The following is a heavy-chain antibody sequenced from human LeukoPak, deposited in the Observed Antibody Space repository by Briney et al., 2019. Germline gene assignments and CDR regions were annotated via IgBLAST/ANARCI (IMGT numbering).Heavy chain of an antibody. D-gene: IGHD3-3*01. CDR2: ISYDGSNK. CDR1: GSTFSSYA. CDR3: ARGRYDFWSGYSNYYYYYGMDV. J-gene: IGHJ6*02. V-gene: IGHV3-30-3*01. Sequence: PGRSLRLSCAASGSTFSSYAMHWVRQAPGKGLEWVAVISYDGSNKYYADSVKGRFTISRDNSKNTLYLQMNSLRAEDTAVYYCARGRYDFWSGYSNYYYYYGMDVWGQGTTVTVSS.